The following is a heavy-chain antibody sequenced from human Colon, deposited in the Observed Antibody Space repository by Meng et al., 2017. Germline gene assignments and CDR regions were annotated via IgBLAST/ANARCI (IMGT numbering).Heavy chain of an antibody. CDR2: IYYSGST. D-gene: IGHD4-17*01. CDR1: GGSISSGGFY. V-gene: IGHV4-31*02. Sequence: QESVPALVKPSQTVSLTSTVVGGSISSGGFYWSWIRQHPGKGLDWIGYIYYSGSTYYNPSLRSRVAISIDTSKNQFSLKLTSVTAADTAVYFCARTNYGDYNWFDPWGQGTLVTVSS. J-gene: IGHJ5*02. CDR3: ARTNYGDYNWFDP.